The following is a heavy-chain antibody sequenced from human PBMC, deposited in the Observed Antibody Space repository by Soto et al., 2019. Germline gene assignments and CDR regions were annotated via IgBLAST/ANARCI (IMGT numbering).Heavy chain of an antibody. CDR3: AREETGDSYYYYYGMDV. D-gene: IGHD7-27*01. CDR2: IIPMFGTA. J-gene: IGHJ6*02. Sequence: QVQLVQSGAEVKKPGSSVKVSCKASGGTFKNFNFNWVRQAPGQGLEWMGGIIPMFGTADYAQRFQGRVTINTDDATSTAYIELSSLRSEDTAVYYCAREETGDSYYYYYGMDVWGQGTTVTVSS. CDR1: GGTFKNFN. V-gene: IGHV1-69*01.